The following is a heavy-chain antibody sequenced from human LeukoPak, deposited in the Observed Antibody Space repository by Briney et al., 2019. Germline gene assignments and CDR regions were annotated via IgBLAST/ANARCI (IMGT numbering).Heavy chain of an antibody. J-gene: IGHJ4*02. D-gene: IGHD3-22*01. Sequence: GGSLRLSCVPSGFSFSNYAMSWVRQAPGKGLEWVSSISGSGGSTHYVDSVKGRFTISRDKTKNTLYLQMNSLRAEDTAVYYCAKSSYYDASGYYREYNFDSWGQGTLVTVSS. CDR2: ISGSGGST. CDR3: AKSSYYDASGYYREYNFDS. V-gene: IGHV3-23*01. CDR1: GFSFSNYA.